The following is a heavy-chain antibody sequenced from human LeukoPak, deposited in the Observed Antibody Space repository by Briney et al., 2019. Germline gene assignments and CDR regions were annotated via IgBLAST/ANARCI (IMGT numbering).Heavy chain of an antibody. D-gene: IGHD3-22*01. CDR3: ARGMYFYDSGVYLENTFEF. Sequence: HGEPLNISCQASESRFSTKWITWVGKIPAKGLEWLGITYSVEADTSYSTSFQGQVITSADKSTTPAHLQWSSLKASDSAIYYCARGMYFYDSGVYLENTFEFWGPGTMVTVSS. CDR1: ESRFSTKW. CDR2: TYSVEADT. J-gene: IGHJ3*01. V-gene: IGHV5-51*01.